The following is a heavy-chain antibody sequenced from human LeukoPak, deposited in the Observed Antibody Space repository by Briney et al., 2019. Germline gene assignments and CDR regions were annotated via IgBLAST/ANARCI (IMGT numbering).Heavy chain of an antibody. D-gene: IGHD2-2*02. CDR2: INLSGGST. CDR1: GYTFTSYH. CDR3: ARAEGYCSSTSCYSWFDP. J-gene: IGHJ5*02. Sequence: GASVKVSCKASGYTFTSYHMHWVRQAPGQGLEWMGKINLSGGSTTYAQKFQGRVTMTRDTSTSTVYMELSSLRSEDTAVYYCARAEGYCSSTSCYSWFDPWGQGTLVTVSS. V-gene: IGHV1-46*01.